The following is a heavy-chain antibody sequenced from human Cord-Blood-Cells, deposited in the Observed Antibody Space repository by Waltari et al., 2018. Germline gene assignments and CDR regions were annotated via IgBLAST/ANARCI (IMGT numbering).Heavy chain of an antibody. Sequence: QVQLVQSGAEVKNPGASVKVSCKASGYTLTGYYLHWVRQAPEQGLEWMGWLNPNSGGTNYAEKFQGWVTMTRDTSISTAYMELSRLRSDDTAVYYCARESLGYCSSTSCPYYYYGMDVWGQGTTVTVSS. J-gene: IGHJ6*02. CDR1: GYTLTGYY. CDR2: LNPNSGGT. D-gene: IGHD2-2*01. CDR3: ARESLGYCSSTSCPYYYYGMDV. V-gene: IGHV1-2*04.